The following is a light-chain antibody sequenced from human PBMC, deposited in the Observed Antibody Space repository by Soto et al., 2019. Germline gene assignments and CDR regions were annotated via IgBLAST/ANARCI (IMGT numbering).Light chain of an antibody. Sequence: EIVLTQSPATLTLSPGERATLSCGASQGVSSSYLAWYQQRPGLAPRLLIYDASYRATGIPDRFSGSGSGTDFTLTISRLEPEDFAVYYCQQYGSTPQTFGQGTKLEIK. CDR2: DAS. J-gene: IGKJ2*01. CDR1: QGVSSSY. CDR3: QQYGSTPQT. V-gene: IGKV3D-20*01.